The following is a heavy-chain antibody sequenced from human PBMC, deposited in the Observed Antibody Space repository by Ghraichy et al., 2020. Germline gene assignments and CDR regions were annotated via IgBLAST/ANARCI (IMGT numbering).Heavy chain of an antibody. J-gene: IGHJ3*02. V-gene: IGHV3-9*01. Sequence: LSLTCAASGFTFDDYAMHWVRQAPGKGLEWVSGISWNSGSIGYADSVKGRFTISRDNAKNSLYLQMNSLRAEDTALYYCAKGVDYYDSSDDLSDAFDIWGQGTMVTVSS. CDR1: GFTFDDYA. CDR2: ISWNSGSI. D-gene: IGHD3-22*01. CDR3: AKGVDYYDSSDDLSDAFDI.